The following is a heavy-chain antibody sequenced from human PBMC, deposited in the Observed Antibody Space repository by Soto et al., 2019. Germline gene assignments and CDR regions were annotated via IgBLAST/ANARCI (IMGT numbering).Heavy chain of an antibody. J-gene: IGHJ5*02. CDR3: AVEQWDWFDP. CDR1: GDSISDNY. CDR2: MYYGGST. D-gene: IGHD1-26*01. V-gene: IGHV4-59*01. Sequence: PSETLSLTCTVSGDSISDNYWSWIRQPPGKGLEWIGYMYYGGSTDYNPSLKNRVTISIDTSKNQFSLSLTSVTAADTAVYYCAVEQWDWFDPWGQGTLVTVSS.